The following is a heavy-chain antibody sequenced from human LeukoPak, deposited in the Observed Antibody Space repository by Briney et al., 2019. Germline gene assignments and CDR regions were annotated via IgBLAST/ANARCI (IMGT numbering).Heavy chain of an antibody. CDR3: ATTAYYYYVDV. Sequence: SETLSLTCTVSGGSVSSGGYYWSWIRQHPERGLEWIGYIYYTGSTYYNPSLESRLTISLDPSTNQFSLKLGSVTAADTAMYYCATTAYYYYVDVWGKGTTVTVSS. D-gene: IGHD1-26*01. V-gene: IGHV4-31*03. CDR1: GGSVSSGGYY. CDR2: IYYTGST. J-gene: IGHJ6*03.